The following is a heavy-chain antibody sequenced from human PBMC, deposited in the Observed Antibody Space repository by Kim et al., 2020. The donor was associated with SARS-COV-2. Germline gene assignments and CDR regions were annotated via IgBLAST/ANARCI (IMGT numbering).Heavy chain of an antibody. CDR1: GGSISSYY. J-gene: IGHJ4*02. CDR2: IYYSGST. D-gene: IGHD3-22*01. Sequence: SETLSLTCTVSGGSISSYYWSWIRQPPGKGLEWIGNIYYSGSTNYNPSLKSRVTLSADTSKNQFSLRLSSVTAADTAVYYCARVSYDYDSSGYYRSYYFDYWGQGTLVTVSS. CDR3: ARVSYDYDSSGYYRSYYFDY. V-gene: IGHV4-59*01.